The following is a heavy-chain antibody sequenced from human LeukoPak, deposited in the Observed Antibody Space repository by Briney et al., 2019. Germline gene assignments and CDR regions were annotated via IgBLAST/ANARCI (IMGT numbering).Heavy chain of an antibody. J-gene: IGHJ4*02. CDR1: GFTFSSYA. CDR2: ISYDGSNK. D-gene: IGHD3-22*01. V-gene: IGHV3-30-3*01. Sequence: GRSLRLSCAASGFTFSSYAMHWVRQAPGKGLEWVAVISYDGSNKYYADSAKGRFTISRDNSKNTLYPQMNSLRAEDTAVYYCARSRVTMIVVFDYWGQGTLVTVSS. CDR3: ARSRVTMIVVFDY.